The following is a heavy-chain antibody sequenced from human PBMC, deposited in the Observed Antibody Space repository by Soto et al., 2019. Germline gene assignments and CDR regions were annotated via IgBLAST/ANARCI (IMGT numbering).Heavy chain of an antibody. CDR2: ISYDGSNK. V-gene: IGHV3-30-3*01. CDR1: GFTFSSYA. CDR3: ARGRGEEWLADY. Sequence: QVQLVESGGGVVQPGRSLRLSCAASGFTFSSYAMHWVRQAPGKGLEWVAVISYDGSNKYYADSVKGRFTISRGNSKNTLYLQMNSLRAEDTAVYYCARGRGEEWLADYWGQGTLVTVSS. J-gene: IGHJ4*02. D-gene: IGHD6-19*01.